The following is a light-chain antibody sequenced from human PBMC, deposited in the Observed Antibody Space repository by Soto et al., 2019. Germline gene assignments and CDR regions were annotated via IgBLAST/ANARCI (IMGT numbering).Light chain of an antibody. V-gene: IGKV3-15*01. CDR3: QQYNNWPPWT. J-gene: IGKJ1*01. CDR2: GAS. Sequence: ETVMTQSPATLFVSPGERATLSCWASQSLNRNLAWYQQKLGQAPRVLIYGASTRATGIPARFSGSGSGTEFTLTISSLQSEDFAVYFCQQYNNWPPWTFGQGTKVDIK. CDR1: QSLNRN.